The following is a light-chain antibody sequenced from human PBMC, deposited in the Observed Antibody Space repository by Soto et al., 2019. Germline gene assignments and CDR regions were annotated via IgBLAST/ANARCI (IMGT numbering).Light chain of an antibody. J-gene: IGKJ1*01. Sequence: EIVLTQSPGTLSLSPGERATLSCRASQSVSSSYLAWYQQKPGQAPRLLIYGASSRATSIPDRFSGSGSGKDFTLTISRLEPEDFAVYYCQQYGRSPAWTFGQGTKVEIK. CDR3: QQYGRSPAWT. V-gene: IGKV3-20*01. CDR2: GAS. CDR1: QSVSSSY.